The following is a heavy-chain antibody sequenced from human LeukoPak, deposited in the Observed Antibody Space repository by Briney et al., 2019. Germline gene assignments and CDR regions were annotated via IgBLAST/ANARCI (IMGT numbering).Heavy chain of an antibody. V-gene: IGHV4-39*07. Sequence: SETLSLTCTVSGGSISSSDYYWGWVRQPPGKGLEWIGSIFYSGAAHCNPSLKSRVTISVDTSKNQFSLKLSSVTAADMAVYYCARDLLWEGVAGTGYWGQGTLVTVSS. D-gene: IGHD6-19*01. CDR1: GGSISSSDYY. J-gene: IGHJ4*02. CDR3: ARDLLWEGVAGTGY. CDR2: IFYSGAA.